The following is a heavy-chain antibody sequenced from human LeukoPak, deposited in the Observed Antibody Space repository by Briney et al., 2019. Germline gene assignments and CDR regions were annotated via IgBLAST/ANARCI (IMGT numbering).Heavy chain of an antibody. CDR1: GFTFSDYI. J-gene: IGHJ4*02. D-gene: IGHD1-26*01. CDR3: AKSRGESRGASNY. CDR2: VTGSGITT. V-gene: IGHV3-23*01. Sequence: GGSLRLSCVASGFTFSDYIMNWVRQAPGKGLEWVSTVTGSGITTSYAASVKGRFTISRDNSKNTLYLQMNSLRAEDTAVYYCAKSRGESRGASNYWGQGTLVTVSS.